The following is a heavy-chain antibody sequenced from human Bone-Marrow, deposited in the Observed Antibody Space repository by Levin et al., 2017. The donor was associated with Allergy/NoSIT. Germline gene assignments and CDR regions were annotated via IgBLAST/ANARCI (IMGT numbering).Heavy chain of an antibody. J-gene: IGHJ3*02. CDR2: ISGSGGST. CDR3: AKDQFSSGWFGAHDAFDI. V-gene: IGHV3-23*01. D-gene: IGHD6-19*01. CDR1: GFTFSSYA. Sequence: GGSLRLSCAASGFTFSSYAMSWVRQAPGKGLEWVSAISGSGGSTYYADSVKGRFTISRDNSKNTLYLQMNSLRAEDTAVYYCAKDQFSSGWFGAHDAFDIWGQGTMVTVSS.